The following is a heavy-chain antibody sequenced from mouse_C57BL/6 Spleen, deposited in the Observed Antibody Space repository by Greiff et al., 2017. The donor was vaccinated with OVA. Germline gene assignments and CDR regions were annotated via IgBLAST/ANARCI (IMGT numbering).Heavy chain of an antibody. Sequence: VQLQQSGPGLVQPSQSLSITCTVSGFSLTSYGVHWVRQSPGKGLEWLGVIWSGGSTDSNAAFISRLSISKDNSKSQVFFKMNSLQADDTAIYYCARNDYVEPWFAYWGQGTLVTVSA. CDR2: IWSGGST. J-gene: IGHJ3*01. CDR3: ARNDYVEPWFAY. CDR1: GFSLTSYG. V-gene: IGHV2-2*01. D-gene: IGHD2-13*01.